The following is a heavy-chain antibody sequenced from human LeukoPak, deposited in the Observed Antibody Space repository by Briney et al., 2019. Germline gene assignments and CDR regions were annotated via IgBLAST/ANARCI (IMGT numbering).Heavy chain of an antibody. CDR3: ARVLNSGWYRVFDY. Sequence: SETLSLTRTVSGGSISSYYWSWIRQPPGKRLEWIGYIYYSGSTNYNPSLKSRVTISVDTSKNQFSLKLSSVTAADTAVYYCARVLNSGWYRVFDYWGQGTLVTVSS. CDR1: GGSISSYY. D-gene: IGHD6-19*01. J-gene: IGHJ4*02. V-gene: IGHV4-59*01. CDR2: IYYSGST.